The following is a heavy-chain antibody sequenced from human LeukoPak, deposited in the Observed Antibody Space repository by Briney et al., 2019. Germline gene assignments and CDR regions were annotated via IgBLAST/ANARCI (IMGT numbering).Heavy chain of an antibody. CDR1: KFTFSSYA. V-gene: IGHV3-23*01. CDR3: AKSWGSTRPYYNYMDV. CDR2: IGYRGGSI. Sequence: GGSLRLSCAASKFTFSSYAMSWVRQAPGKGLEWVSIIGYRGGSIYYAYSVKGRFTISRDNSKNTLSLQMNGLRPEDTAVYYCAKSWGSTRPYYNYMDVWGKGTTVTVSS. J-gene: IGHJ6*03. D-gene: IGHD1-26*01.